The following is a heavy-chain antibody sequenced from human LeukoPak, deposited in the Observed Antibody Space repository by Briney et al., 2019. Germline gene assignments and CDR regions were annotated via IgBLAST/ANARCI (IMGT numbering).Heavy chain of an antibody. CDR3: AKSAYYYDSSGFYWVDF. Sequence: SGGSLRLSCAASGFTFSSYAMSWVRQAPGKGLEWVSAISGSGGSTYYADSVKGRFTISRDNSKNTLYLQMNSLRAEDTAVYHCAKSAYYYDSSGFYWVDFWGPGTLVTVSS. V-gene: IGHV3-23*01. J-gene: IGHJ4*02. CDR2: ISGSGGST. CDR1: GFTFSSYA. D-gene: IGHD3-22*01.